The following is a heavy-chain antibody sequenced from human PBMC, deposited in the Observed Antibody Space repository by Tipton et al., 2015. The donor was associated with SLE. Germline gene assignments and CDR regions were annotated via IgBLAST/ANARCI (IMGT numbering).Heavy chain of an antibody. Sequence: TLSLTCTVSGGSISSHYWSWIRQPPGKGLEWIGEINHSGSTNYNPSLKSRVTISVDTSKNQFSLKLSSVTAADTAVYYCATLGVGAYAFDIWGQGTIVTVSS. CDR1: GGSISSHY. CDR2: INHSGST. V-gene: IGHV4-34*01. D-gene: IGHD1-26*01. J-gene: IGHJ3*02. CDR3: ATLGVGAYAFDI.